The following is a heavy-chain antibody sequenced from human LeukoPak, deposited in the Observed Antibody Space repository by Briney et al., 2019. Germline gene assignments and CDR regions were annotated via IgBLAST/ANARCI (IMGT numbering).Heavy chain of an antibody. CDR2: IRSKAYGGTT. D-gene: IGHD2-21*02. J-gene: IGHJ4*02. V-gene: IGHV3-49*04. CDR3: TREQLLFFDY. Sequence: GGSLRLSCTASGFTFGDYAMSWVRQAPGKGLEWVGFIRSKAYGGTTEYAASVKGRFTISRDDSKSIAYLQMNRLKTEDTAVYYCTREQLLFFDYWGQGTLVTVSS. CDR1: GFTFGDYA.